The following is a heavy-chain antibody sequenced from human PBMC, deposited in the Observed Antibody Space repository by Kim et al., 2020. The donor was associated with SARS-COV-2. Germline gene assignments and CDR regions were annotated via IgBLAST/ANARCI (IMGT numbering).Heavy chain of an antibody. D-gene: IGHD3-16*01. J-gene: IGHJ6*02. CDR1: GYTFTSYK. CDR3: ARDGGGTEVEPGPTPYTLDV. V-gene: IGHV1-46*01. Sequence: ASVKVSCKASGYTFTSYKLHWVRQAPGHGLEWMAIITPSAGDTTYAQKFQDRVTMTRDTSTSTAYLELTSLRSDDTAVYYCARDGGGTEVEPGPTPYTLDVWGQGTTVTVSS. CDR2: ITPSAGDT.